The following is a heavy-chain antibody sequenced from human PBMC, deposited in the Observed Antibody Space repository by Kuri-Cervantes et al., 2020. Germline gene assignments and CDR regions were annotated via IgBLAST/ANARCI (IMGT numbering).Heavy chain of an antibody. CDR2: INHSGST. J-gene: IGHJ5*02. V-gene: IGHV4-38-2*02. D-gene: IGHD6-6*01. CDR3: ARGVAARFWFDP. CDR1: GYSISSGYY. Sequence: GSLRLSCTVSGYSISSGYYWGWIRQPPGKGLEWIGEINHSGSTNYNPSLKSRVTISVDTSKNQFSLKLSSVTAADTAVYYCARGVAARFWFDPWGQGTLVTVSS.